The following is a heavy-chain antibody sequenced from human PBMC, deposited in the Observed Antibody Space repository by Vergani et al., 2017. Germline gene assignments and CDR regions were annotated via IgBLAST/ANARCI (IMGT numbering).Heavy chain of an antibody. CDR3: VSAEQSPYYYGMDV. V-gene: IGHV4-39*01. D-gene: IGHD1-26*01. Sequence: QLQLQESGPGLVKPSETLSLTCTVSGGSISSSSYYWGWIRQPPGKGLEWIGSIYYSGSTYYNPSLKSRVTISVDTSKNQFSLKLSSVTAADPAVYYCVSAEQSPYYYGMDVWGQGTTVTVSS. CDR1: GGSISSSSYY. CDR2: IYYSGST. J-gene: IGHJ6*02.